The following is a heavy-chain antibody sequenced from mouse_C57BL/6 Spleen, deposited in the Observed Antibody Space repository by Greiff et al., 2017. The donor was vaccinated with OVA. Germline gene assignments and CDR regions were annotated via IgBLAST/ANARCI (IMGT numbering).Heavy chain of an antibody. CDR3: AREGNWDGYYDAMDY. V-gene: IGHV1-64*01. Sequence: QVQLQQPGAELVKPGASVKLSCKASGYTFTSYWMHWVKQRPGQGLEWIGMIHPNSGSTNYNEKFKSKATLTVDKSSSTAYMQLSSLTSEDSAVYYGAREGNWDGYYDAMDYWGQGTSVTVSS. J-gene: IGHJ4*01. D-gene: IGHD4-1*01. CDR1: GYTFTSYW. CDR2: IHPNSGST.